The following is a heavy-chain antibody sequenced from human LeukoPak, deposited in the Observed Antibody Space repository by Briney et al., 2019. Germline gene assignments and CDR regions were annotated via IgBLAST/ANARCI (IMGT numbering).Heavy chain of an antibody. Sequence: ASVNVSCKSSGYTFTSYYIHWVRQAPGQGLEWMGIINPSGGSTSYAQKFQGRVTMTRDMSTSTVYMEVSSLRPEDTAVYYCAKSSLRSDYYKSWGQGTLDTVSS. V-gene: IGHV1-46*01. CDR2: INPSGGST. J-gene: IGHJ4*02. CDR3: AKSSLRSDYYKS. D-gene: IGHD3-3*01. CDR1: GYTFTSYY.